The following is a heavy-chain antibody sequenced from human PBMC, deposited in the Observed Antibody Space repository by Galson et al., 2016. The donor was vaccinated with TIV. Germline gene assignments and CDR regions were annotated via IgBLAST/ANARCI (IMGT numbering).Heavy chain of an antibody. J-gene: IGHJ5*01. CDR2: ISAYNGDI. V-gene: IGHV1-18*04. CDR3: ARDVEARLYDPNWFDS. D-gene: IGHD3-3*01. CDR1: GYSFLSYG. Sequence: SVKVSCKASGYSFLSYGMTWVRQAPGRGLEWLGWISAYNGDIKSARKFQGRFTITADRSTTTAYMELRSLTSEDTAVYFCARDVEARLYDPNWFDSWGQGTLVTVSS.